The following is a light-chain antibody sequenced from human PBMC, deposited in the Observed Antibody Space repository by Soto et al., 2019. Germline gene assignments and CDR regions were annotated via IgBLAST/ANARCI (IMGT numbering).Light chain of an antibody. CDR3: QQANSFPWT. Sequence: DIQMTQSPSTLSASIGDRVIITCRASQNIRNLLAWYQQKPGKAPKLLIYDASSLESGVPSRFSGSGSGTDFTLTISSLQPEDFATYYCQQANSFPWTFGQGTKVDNK. CDR2: DAS. CDR1: QNIRNL. V-gene: IGKV1-5*01. J-gene: IGKJ1*01.